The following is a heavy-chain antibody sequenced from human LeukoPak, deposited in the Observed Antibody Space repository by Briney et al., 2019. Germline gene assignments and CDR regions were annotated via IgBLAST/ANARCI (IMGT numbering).Heavy chain of an antibody. CDR2: IYPGDSDT. Sequence: GESLKISCKGSGYSFTSYWIGWVRQMPGKGLEWMGIIYPGDSDTRHSPSFQGQVTFSADKSISTAYLQWSSLKASDTAMYYCARRRSSTPTSDIVVVPAAIVYYFDYWGQGTLVTVSS. V-gene: IGHV5-51*01. CDR1: GYSFTSYW. D-gene: IGHD2-2*02. CDR3: ARRRSSTPTSDIVVVPAAIVYYFDY. J-gene: IGHJ4*02.